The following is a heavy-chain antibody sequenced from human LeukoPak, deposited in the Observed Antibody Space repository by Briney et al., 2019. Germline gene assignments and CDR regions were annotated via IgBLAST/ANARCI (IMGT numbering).Heavy chain of an antibody. D-gene: IGHD3-10*01. Sequence: GESLKISCQASGYSFTNYWIGWVRQMSGKGLEWMGIVSPGRRDTRYSASFQGQVTISADKSISTAYLQWSSLKASDTAIYYCARERQTGSAWFDPWGRGTLVTVSS. CDR3: ARERQTGSAWFDP. CDR1: GYSFTNYW. V-gene: IGHV5-51*01. J-gene: IGHJ5*02. CDR2: VSPGRRDT.